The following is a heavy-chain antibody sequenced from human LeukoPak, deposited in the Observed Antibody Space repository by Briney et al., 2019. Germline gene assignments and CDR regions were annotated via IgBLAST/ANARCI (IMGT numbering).Heavy chain of an antibody. V-gene: IGHV3-30*02. CDR3: ARGRLYGSGSRVFDY. D-gene: IGHD3-10*01. J-gene: IGHJ4*02. CDR1: RFTFSSYG. Sequence: PGGSLRLSCAASRFTFSSYGMHWVRQAPGKGLEWVAYIQYDGSNEQYADSVKGRFSISRDSSKNILYLQMNSLRAEDTAVYYCARGRLYGSGSRVFDYWGQGTLVTVSS. CDR2: IQYDGSNE.